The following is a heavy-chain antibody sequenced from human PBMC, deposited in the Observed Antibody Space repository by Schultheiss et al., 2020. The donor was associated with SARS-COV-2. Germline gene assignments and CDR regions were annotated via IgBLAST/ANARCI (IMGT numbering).Heavy chain of an antibody. Sequence: GGSLRLSCSASGFTFSSYGMHWVRQAPGKGLEWVSSISSSSSYTNYADSVKGRFTISRDNAKNTLYLQMNSLRAEDTAVYYCARDQAAGTDYWGQGTLVTVSS. J-gene: IGHJ4*02. CDR2: ISSSSSYT. D-gene: IGHD6-13*01. CDR1: GFTFSSYG. V-gene: IGHV3-21*01. CDR3: ARDQAAGTDY.